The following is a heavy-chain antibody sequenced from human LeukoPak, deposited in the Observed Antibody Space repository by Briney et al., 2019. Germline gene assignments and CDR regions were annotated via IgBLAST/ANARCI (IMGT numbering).Heavy chain of an antibody. J-gene: IGHJ4*02. D-gene: IGHD2-2*01. CDR2: ISSSSSYI. CDR1: GFTFSSYS. V-gene: IGHV3-21*01. CDR3: AREGIVVVSAADNYFDH. Sequence: PGGSLRLSCAASGFTFSSYSMNWVRQAPGKGLEWVSSISSSSSYIYYADSVKGRFTISRDNAKNSLYLQMNSLRAEDTAVYYCAREGIVVVSAADNYFDHWGQGTLVTVSS.